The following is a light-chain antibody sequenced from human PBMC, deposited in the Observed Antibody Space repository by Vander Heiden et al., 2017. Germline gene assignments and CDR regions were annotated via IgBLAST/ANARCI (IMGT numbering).Light chain of an antibody. Sequence: IVMTQSPDSLAVFLGERATIHFKSSQSVLYSSNNKNYLAWYQQKPGQPPKLLIYWASTRESGVPYRFSGSGSGTDFTLTISSLQAEDVAVYYCQQYYSTPQTFGQGTKVEIK. CDR3: QQYYSTPQT. J-gene: IGKJ1*01. CDR2: WAS. CDR1: QSVLYSSNNKNY. V-gene: IGKV4-1*01.